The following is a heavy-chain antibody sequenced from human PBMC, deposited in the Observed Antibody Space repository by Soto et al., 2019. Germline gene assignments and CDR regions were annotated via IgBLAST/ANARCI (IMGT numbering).Heavy chain of an antibody. D-gene: IGHD1-26*01. J-gene: IGHJ3*02. Sequence: GGSLRLSCAASGFTFSSYSMNWVRQAPGKGLEWVSSISSSSSYIYYADSVKGRFTISRDNAKNSLYLQMNSLRAEDTAVYYCAKEFQWELHAFDIWGQGTMVTVSS. CDR2: ISSSSSYI. CDR1: GFTFSSYS. V-gene: IGHV3-21*01. CDR3: AKEFQWELHAFDI.